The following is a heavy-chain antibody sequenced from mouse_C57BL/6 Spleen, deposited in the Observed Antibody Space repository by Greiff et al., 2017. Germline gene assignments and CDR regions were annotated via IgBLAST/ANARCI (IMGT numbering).Heavy chain of an antibody. CDR1: GFTFSSYA. V-gene: IGHV5-4*01. CDR2: ISDGGSYT. D-gene: IGHD1-1*01. J-gene: IGHJ2*01. Sequence: EVQVVESGGGLVKPGGSLKLSCAASGFTFSSYAMSWVRQTPEKRLEWVATISDGGSYTYYPDNVKGRFTISRDNAKNNLYLQMSHLKSEDTAMYYCARKDYYGSSYDYFDYWGQGTTLTVSS. CDR3: ARKDYYGSSYDYFDY.